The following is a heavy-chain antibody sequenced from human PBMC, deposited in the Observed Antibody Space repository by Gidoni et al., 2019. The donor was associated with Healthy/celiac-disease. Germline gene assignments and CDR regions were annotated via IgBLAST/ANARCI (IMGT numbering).Heavy chain of an antibody. Sequence: EVQLVESGGGLVQPGGSLRLSCAASGFTFSSYAMSWVRQAPGKGLEWVSAISGSGGSTYYADSVKGRFTISRDNSKNTLYLQMNSLRAEDTAVYYCAKDPLNRYFDWLPEGNDAFDIWGQGTMVTVSS. V-gene: IGHV3-23*04. CDR3: AKDPLNRYFDWLPEGNDAFDI. CDR1: GFTFSSYA. J-gene: IGHJ3*02. D-gene: IGHD3-9*01. CDR2: ISGSGGST.